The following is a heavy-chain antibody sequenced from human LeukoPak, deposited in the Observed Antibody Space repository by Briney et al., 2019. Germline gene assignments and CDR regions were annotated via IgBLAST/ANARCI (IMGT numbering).Heavy chain of an antibody. CDR2: ISGSGGST. V-gene: IGHV3-23*01. CDR3: AKAMIVVVPLAFDI. D-gene: IGHD3-22*01. J-gene: IGHJ3*02. CDR1: GFTVSGNY. Sequence: GGSLRLSCAASGFTVSGNYMSWVRQFPGKGLEWVSAISGSGGSTYYADSVKGRFTISRDNSKNTLYLQMNSLRAEDTAVYYCAKAMIVVVPLAFDIWGQGTMVTVSS.